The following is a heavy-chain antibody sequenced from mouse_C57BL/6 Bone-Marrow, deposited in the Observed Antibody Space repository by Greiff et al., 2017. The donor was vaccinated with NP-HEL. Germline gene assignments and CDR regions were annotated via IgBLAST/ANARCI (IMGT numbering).Heavy chain of an antibody. J-gene: IGHJ1*03. Sequence: QVQLQQPGAELVRPGSSVKLSCKASGYTFTSYWMHWVKQRPIQGLEWIGNIDPSDSETHYNQKFKDKATLTVDKSSSTAYMQLSSLTSEDSAVYDCARRDYGSSYRWYFDVWGTGTTVTVSS. CDR3: ARRDYGSSYRWYFDV. CDR2: IDPSDSET. CDR1: GYTFTSYW. V-gene: IGHV1-52*01. D-gene: IGHD1-1*01.